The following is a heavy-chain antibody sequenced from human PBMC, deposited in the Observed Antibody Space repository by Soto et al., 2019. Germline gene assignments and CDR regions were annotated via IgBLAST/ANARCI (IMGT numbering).Heavy chain of an antibody. CDR3: AKENLDTAMVTDEGSGFDY. V-gene: IGHV3-23*01. D-gene: IGHD5-18*01. CDR2: ISGSGGST. CDR1: GFTFSSYA. J-gene: IGHJ4*02. Sequence: GGSLRLSCAASGFTFSSYAMSWVRQAPGKGLEWVSAISGSGGSTYYADSVKGRFTISRDNSKNTLYLQMNSLRAEDTAVYYCAKENLDTAMVTDEGSGFDYWGQGTLVTVSS.